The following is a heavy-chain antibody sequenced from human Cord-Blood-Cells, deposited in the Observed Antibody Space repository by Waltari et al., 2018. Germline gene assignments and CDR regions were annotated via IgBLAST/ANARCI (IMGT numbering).Heavy chain of an antibody. V-gene: IGHV3-48*02. J-gene: IGHJ3*02. D-gene: IGHD2-15*01. CDR1: GFTFSSYS. CDR3: ARDSGYCSGGSCYYDAFDI. Sequence: EVQLVESGGGLVQPGGSLRLSCAASGFTFSSYSMNWVRLAPGKALEWVSSISSSSSTIYYANSVKGRFTISRDNAKNSLYLQMNSLRDEDTAVYYCARDSGYCSGGSCYYDAFDIWGQGTMVTVSS. CDR2: ISSSSSTI.